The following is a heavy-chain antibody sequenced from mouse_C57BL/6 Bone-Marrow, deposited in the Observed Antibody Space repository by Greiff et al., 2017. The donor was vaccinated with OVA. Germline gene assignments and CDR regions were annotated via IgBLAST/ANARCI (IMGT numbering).Heavy chain of an antibody. V-gene: IGHV1-7*01. CDR1: GYTFTSYW. D-gene: IGHD1-1*01. Sequence: VQGVESGAELAKPGASVKLSCKASGYTFTSYWMHWVKQRPGQGLEWIGYINPSSGYTKYNQKFKDKATLTADKSSSTAYMQLSSLTYEDSAVYYCARRTTVPHYFDYWGQGTTLTVSS. J-gene: IGHJ2*01. CDR2: INPSSGYT. CDR3: ARRTTVPHYFDY.